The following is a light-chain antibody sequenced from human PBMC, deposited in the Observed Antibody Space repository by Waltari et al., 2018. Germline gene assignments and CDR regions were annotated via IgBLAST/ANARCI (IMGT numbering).Light chain of an antibody. CDR2: DVS. Sequence: QSALTQPASVSGSPGQSVTIFCAGTSNDVGGYNSVSWYQEYPGQAPRVIIYDVSDRPSGVSDRFSGSKSGNTAPLTISGLQAEDEADYYCSSQSSNDVVLFGGGTKLTVL. V-gene: IGLV2-14*01. CDR1: SNDVGGYNS. J-gene: IGLJ2*01. CDR3: SSQSSNDVVL.